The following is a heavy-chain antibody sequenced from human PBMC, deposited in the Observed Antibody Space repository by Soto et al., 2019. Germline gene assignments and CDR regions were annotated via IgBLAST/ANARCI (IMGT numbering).Heavy chain of an antibody. Sequence: GGTLRLSCAASGFTFSSYAMHWVRQAPGKGLEWVAVISYDGSNKYYADSVKGRFTISRDNSKNTLYLQMNSLRAEDTAVYYCASRGYFWGQGTLVTVS. CDR2: ISYDGSNK. J-gene: IGHJ4*02. V-gene: IGHV3-30-3*01. CDR1: GFTFSSYA. CDR3: ASRGYF.